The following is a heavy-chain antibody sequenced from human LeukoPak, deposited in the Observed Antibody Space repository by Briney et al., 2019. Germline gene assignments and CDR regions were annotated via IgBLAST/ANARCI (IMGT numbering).Heavy chain of an antibody. CDR1: GFTFSSYG. CDR2: ISYDGSNK. J-gene: IGHJ4*02. Sequence: GGSLRLSCAASGFTFSSYGMHWVRQAPGKGLEWVAVISYDGSNKYYADSVKGRFTICRDNSKNTLYLQMNSLRAEDTAVYYCAKDRRYYYGSGSYYLDYWGQGTLVTVSS. V-gene: IGHV3-30*18. D-gene: IGHD3-10*01. CDR3: AKDRRYYYGSGSYYLDY.